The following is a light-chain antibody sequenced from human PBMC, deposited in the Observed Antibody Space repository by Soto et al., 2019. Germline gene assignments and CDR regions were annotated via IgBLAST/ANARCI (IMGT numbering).Light chain of an antibody. J-gene: IGLJ2*01. Sequence: NFMLTQPHSVSESPGKTVTISCTRSSGNIASSFVQWFQQRPGSSPTTVIYEDNQRPSGLPDRFSGSIDSSSNSASLTISGLKTEDEAEYLCHSYDSTNPVFGGETKLTVL. CDR2: EDN. V-gene: IGLV6-57*01. CDR1: SGNIASSF. CDR3: HSYDSTNPV.